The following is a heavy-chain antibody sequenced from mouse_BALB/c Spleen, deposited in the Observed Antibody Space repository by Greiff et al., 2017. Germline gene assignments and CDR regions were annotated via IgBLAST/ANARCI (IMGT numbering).Heavy chain of an antibody. Sequence: VHLVESGPGLVAPSQSLSITCTVSGFSLTGYGVNWVRQPPGKGLEWLGMIWGDGSTDYNSALKSRLSISKDNSKSQVFLKMNSLQTDDTARYYCARSPLGFYGSTPWFAYWGQGTLVTVSA. J-gene: IGHJ3*01. D-gene: IGHD1-1*01. CDR3: ARSPLGFYGSTPWFAY. CDR1: GFSLTGYG. V-gene: IGHV2-6-7*01. CDR2: IWGDGST.